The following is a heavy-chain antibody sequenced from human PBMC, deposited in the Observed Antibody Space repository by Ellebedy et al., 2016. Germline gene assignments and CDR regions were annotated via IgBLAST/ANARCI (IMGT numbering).Heavy chain of an antibody. CDR1: GYTFITYG. D-gene: IGHD4-11*01. Sequence: ASVKVSCXASGYTFITYGISWVRQAPGQGLEWMGWISAYNGNTNYAQRFQGRVTMTTDTPTSTAYMELRSLTSDDTAVYYCARGGYDYSDFVYFQHWGQGTLITVSS. V-gene: IGHV1-18*01. CDR2: ISAYNGNT. CDR3: ARGGYDYSDFVYFQH. J-gene: IGHJ1*01.